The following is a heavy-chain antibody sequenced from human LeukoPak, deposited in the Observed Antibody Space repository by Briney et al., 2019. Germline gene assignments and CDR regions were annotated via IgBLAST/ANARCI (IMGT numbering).Heavy chain of an antibody. CDR2: ISYDGSKK. Sequence: GGSLRLSCAASGFTFNSYAMHWVRQAPGKGLEWVAVISYDGSKKYYADSVKGRFTISRDNSKNTVYLQMNSLRAEDRAVYYCARDMNGDQFDCWGQGILVTVSS. CDR3: ARDMNGDQFDC. J-gene: IGHJ4*02. D-gene: IGHD4-17*01. CDR1: GFTFNSYA. V-gene: IGHV3-30*04.